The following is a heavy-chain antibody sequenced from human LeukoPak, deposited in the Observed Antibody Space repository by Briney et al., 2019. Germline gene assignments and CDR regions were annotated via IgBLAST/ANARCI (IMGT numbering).Heavy chain of an antibody. CDR1: GFTFSDYS. D-gene: IGHD6-13*01. CDR2: ISSSGTI. CDR3: AKRRGSSWYPRAGFQH. V-gene: IGHV3-48*01. Sequence: HPGGSLRLSCAASGFTFSDYSMNWVRQAPGKGLEWVSYISSSGTIYYADSVKGRFTISRDNSKSTLYLQMNSLRAEDTAVYYCAKRRGSSWYPRAGFQHWGQGTLVTVSS. J-gene: IGHJ1*01.